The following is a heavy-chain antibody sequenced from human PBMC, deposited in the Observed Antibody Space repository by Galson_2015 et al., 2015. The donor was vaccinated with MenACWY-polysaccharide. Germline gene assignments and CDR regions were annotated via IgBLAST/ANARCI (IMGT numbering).Heavy chain of an antibody. V-gene: IGHV4-59*01. CDR1: GGSLTAYY. Sequence: SEPLSLTCSVSGGSLTAYYWAWIRQPPGKGLEWIGCIYYSGSTKYSPSLNSRVTISVDTSNNQFSLKLSSVTAADTAVYYCARSPGGYSSGGQIDSWGQGSLVTVSS. J-gene: IGHJ4*02. CDR2: IYYSGST. D-gene: IGHD5-18*01. CDR3: ARSPGGYSSGGQIDS.